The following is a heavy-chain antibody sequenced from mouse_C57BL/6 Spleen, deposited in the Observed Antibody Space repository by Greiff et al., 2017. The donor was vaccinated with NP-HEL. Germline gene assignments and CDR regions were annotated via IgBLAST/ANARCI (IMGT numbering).Heavy chain of an antibody. D-gene: IGHD2-2*01. V-gene: IGHV1-59*01. J-gene: IGHJ2*01. CDR1: GYTFTSYW. CDR3: AGGVTAFDY. CDR2: IDPSDSYT. Sequence: VQLQQPGAELVRPGTSVKLSCKASGYTFTSYWMHWVKQRPGQGLEWIGVIDPSDSYTNSNQKFKGKATLTVDTSSSTAYMQLSSLTSEDSAVYYCAGGVTAFDYGGQGTTLTVSS.